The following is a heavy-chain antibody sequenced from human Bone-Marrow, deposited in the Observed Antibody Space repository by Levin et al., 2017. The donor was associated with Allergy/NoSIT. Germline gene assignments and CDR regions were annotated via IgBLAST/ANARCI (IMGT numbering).Heavy chain of an antibody. CDR1: GFTFSNYS. CDR2: ITSSSSYI. J-gene: IGHJ4*02. V-gene: IGHV3-21*01. D-gene: IGHD6-25*01. Sequence: GGSLRLSCAASGFTFSNYSMNWVRQAPGKGLEWVSSITSSSSYICYADSVKGRFTISRDNAKNSLYLQMNSLRAEDTALYYCARDHTDARDHTDSSAGVYYFDYWGQGTLVTVSS. CDR3: ARDHTDARDHTDSSAGVYYFDY.